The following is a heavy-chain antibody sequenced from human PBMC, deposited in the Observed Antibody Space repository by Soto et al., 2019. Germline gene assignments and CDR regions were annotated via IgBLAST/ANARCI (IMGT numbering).Heavy chain of an antibody. Sequence: QVQLVESGGGVVQPGRSLRLSCVASGFTSSNYFMHWVRQAPGKGLEWVALISYDGSNNHYTDSVKGRFTISRDNSKNTLYLQMNSLRVEDTAVYFCARGDPYYGMDVWGQGTTVTVSS. V-gene: IGHV3-30*04. CDR2: ISYDGSNN. CDR1: GFTSSNYF. J-gene: IGHJ6*02. CDR3: ARGDPYYGMDV.